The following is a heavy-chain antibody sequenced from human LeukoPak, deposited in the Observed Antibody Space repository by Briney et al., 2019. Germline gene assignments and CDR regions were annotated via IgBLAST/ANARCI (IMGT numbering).Heavy chain of an antibody. CDR1: GGSINSYY. CDR3: ARVRDRSGYFYDFDY. J-gene: IGHJ4*02. V-gene: IGHV4-59*01. D-gene: IGHD3-22*01. Sequence: PSETLSLTCTVSGGSINSYYWSWIRQPPGTGLEWIGYIHYSGSTNYNPSLKSRVTISVDPSKNQFSLKLSSVTAADTAVYYCARVRDRSGYFYDFDYWGQGTLVTVSS. CDR2: IHYSGST.